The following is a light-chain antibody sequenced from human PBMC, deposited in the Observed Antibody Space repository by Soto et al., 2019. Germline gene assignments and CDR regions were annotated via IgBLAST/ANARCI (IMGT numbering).Light chain of an antibody. J-gene: IGLJ1*01. Sequence: SALTHPPSASGSPGQSVTSSCTGTKSDIGVYDFVSWYQHHPGKAPRLIIYEVVQRPSGVPDRFSGSKSGNTASLTVSGLQAADEADYFCKSYAGSNTYVFGSGTKVTVL. V-gene: IGLV2-8*01. CDR2: EVV. CDR3: KSYAGSNTYV. CDR1: KSDIGVYDF.